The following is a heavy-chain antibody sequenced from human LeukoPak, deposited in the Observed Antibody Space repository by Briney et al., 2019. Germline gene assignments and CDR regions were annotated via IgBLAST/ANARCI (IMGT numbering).Heavy chain of an antibody. CDR1: GGSISSSSYY. CDR3: ARLVVITRYFDY. Sequence: PSETLSLTCTVSGGSISSSSYYWGWIRQPPGKGLEWIGSIYYSGSTYYNPSLKSRVTISVDTSKNQFSLKLSSVTAADTAVYYCARLVVITRYFDYWGQGTLVTVSS. D-gene: IGHD3-22*01. V-gene: IGHV4-39*01. J-gene: IGHJ4*02. CDR2: IYYSGST.